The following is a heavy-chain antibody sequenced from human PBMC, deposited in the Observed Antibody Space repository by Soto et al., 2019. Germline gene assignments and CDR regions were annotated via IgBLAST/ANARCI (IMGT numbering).Heavy chain of an antibody. CDR2: IKQDGSER. Sequence: GGSLRLSCEASRFTFNDYWMSWVRQAPGKGLEWVATIKQDGSERYSADSVKGRFTISRDNAKNSLYLLLNSLRPEDTALYYCARATSSLRHYYFGMDVWGQGTAVTVSS. CDR3: ARATSSLRHYYFGMDV. V-gene: IGHV3-7*01. J-gene: IGHJ6*02. CDR1: RFTFNDYW. D-gene: IGHD6-6*01.